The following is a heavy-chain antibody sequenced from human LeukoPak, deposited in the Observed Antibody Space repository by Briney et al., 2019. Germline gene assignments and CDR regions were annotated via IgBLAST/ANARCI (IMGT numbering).Heavy chain of an antibody. V-gene: IGHV3-74*01. Sequence: AGGSLRLSCAASGFTFSGYWMHWVRHAPGKGLVWVSRINSDGSSTSYADSVKGRFTISRDNAKNTLYLQMNSLRAEDTAVYYCARGGSYSHNAFDIWGQGTMVTVSS. J-gene: IGHJ3*02. CDR1: GFTFSGYW. D-gene: IGHD3-10*01. CDR3: ARGGSYSHNAFDI. CDR2: INSDGSST.